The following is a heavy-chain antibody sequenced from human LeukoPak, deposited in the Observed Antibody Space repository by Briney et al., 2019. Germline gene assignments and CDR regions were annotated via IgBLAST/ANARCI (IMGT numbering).Heavy chain of an antibody. D-gene: IGHD5-12*01. Sequence: GGSLRLSCAASGFTFSSYAMHWVRQPPGKGLEWLAVISYDGSNKFYADSVKGRFTISRDNSRNTLYLQVNSLRAEDTAVYYCARDYSPRLDIVALYYFDYWGQGTLVTVSS. CDR1: GFTFSSYA. J-gene: IGHJ4*02. CDR3: ARDYSPRLDIVALYYFDY. V-gene: IGHV3-30-3*01. CDR2: ISYDGSNK.